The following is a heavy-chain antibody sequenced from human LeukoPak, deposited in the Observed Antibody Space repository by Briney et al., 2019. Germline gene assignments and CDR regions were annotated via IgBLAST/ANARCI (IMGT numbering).Heavy chain of an antibody. CDR2: IYYSGST. V-gene: IGHV4-39*01. J-gene: IGHJ3*02. CDR3: ASDSRNDAFDI. D-gene: IGHD3-22*01. CDR1: GGSISSSSYY. Sequence: SETLSLTYPVSGGSISSSSYYWGWIRQPPGKGLEWIGNIYYSGSTYYNSSLKSRITISVDTSKNKFSLKLSSVTAEDTAVYYCASDSRNDAFDIWGQGTMVTVSS.